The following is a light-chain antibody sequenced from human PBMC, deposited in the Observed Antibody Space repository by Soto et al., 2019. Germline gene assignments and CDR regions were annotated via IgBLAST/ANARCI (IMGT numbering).Light chain of an antibody. Sequence: DIQMTQSPSSLSASVGDRVTITCRASQDIRNNLGWYQQEPGKAPKRLQGGVPSRFSGSGSGTEFTLTISSLQTEDFATYYCLQPNAYPWTFGQGTKVDIK. V-gene: IGKV1-17*01. CDR3: LQPNAYPWT. CDR1: QDIRNN. J-gene: IGKJ1*01.